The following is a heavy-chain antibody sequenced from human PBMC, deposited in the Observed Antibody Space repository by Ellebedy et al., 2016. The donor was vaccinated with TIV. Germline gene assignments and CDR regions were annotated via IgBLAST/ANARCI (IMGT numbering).Heavy chain of an antibody. J-gene: IGHJ5*02. V-gene: IGHV3-23*01. D-gene: IGHD1-26*01. Sequence: GGSLRLXXAASGFTFSSYAMSWVRQAPGKELEWVSTISGSGGSTYHADSVKGRFTISRDNSKNTLYLQMNSLRAEDTAVYYCARAHFWEGMGAPSDSVTWGQGTLVTVSS. CDR1: GFTFSSYA. CDR2: ISGSGGST. CDR3: ARAHFWEGMGAPSDSVT.